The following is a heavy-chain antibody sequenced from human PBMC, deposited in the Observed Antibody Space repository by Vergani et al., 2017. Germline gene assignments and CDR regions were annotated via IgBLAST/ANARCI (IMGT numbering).Heavy chain of an antibody. D-gene: IGHD7-27*01. CDR3: ARASGATTGPFQY. J-gene: IGHJ4*02. CDR2: IYPGDSDT. V-gene: IGHV5-51*03. Sequence: EIQLVQSGTEVKKTGESLRISCKTSGYTFTTHWIGWVRQVPGKGLEWMGIIYPGDSDTTYSPPFQGQVTISVDRSGSTAFLQWSSLKTSDSAMYYCARASGATTGPFQYWGQGALVTVS. CDR1: GYTFTTHW.